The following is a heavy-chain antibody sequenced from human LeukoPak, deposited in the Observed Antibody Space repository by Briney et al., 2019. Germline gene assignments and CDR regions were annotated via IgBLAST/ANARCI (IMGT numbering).Heavy chain of an antibody. Sequence: PSETLSLTCTLSQFSLTSNYYWVWIGQPPGKRREGIGSIYHAGATFYNPSLQSRVTISLDTSNNQFSLKLSSVTAADTAVYYCARRLEVVISHDAFDIWGQGTMVTVSS. CDR3: ARRLEVVISHDAFDI. CDR2: IYHAGAT. J-gene: IGHJ3*02. V-gene: IGHV4-38-2*02. CDR1: QFSLTSNYY. D-gene: IGHD3-22*01.